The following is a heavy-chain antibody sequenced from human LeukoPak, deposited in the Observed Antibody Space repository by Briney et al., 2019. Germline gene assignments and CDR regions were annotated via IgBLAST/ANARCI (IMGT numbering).Heavy chain of an antibody. Sequence: VGSLRLSCAASGFTFSSYWMHWVRQAPGKGLVWVSRINSDGSSTSYADSVKGRFTISRDNAKNTLYLQMNSLRAEDTAVYYCARIDSSGYYLWYFDYWGQGTLVTVSS. J-gene: IGHJ4*02. CDR2: INSDGSST. D-gene: IGHD3-22*01. CDR1: GFTFSSYW. CDR3: ARIDSSGYYLWYFDY. V-gene: IGHV3-74*01.